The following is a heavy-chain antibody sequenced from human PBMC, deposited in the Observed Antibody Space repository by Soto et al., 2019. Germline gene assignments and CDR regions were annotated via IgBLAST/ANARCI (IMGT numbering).Heavy chain of an antibody. Sequence: EVQLLESGGGLEQPGGSLRLSCADSAFTFGSHDLSWVRQAPGKALEWVSSISVSDPGTYYADSVKGRFTTSRDISKNTLFLQMDSLRAEDTALYYCTKGTWLDIWGQGTMVTDSS. D-gene: IGHD6-19*01. CDR1: AFTFGSHD. V-gene: IGHV3-23*01. CDR3: TKGTWLDI. J-gene: IGHJ3*02. CDR2: ISVSDPGT.